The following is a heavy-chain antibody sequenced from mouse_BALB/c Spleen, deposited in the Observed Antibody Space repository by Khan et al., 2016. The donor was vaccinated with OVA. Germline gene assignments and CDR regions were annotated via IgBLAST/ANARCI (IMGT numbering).Heavy chain of an antibody. J-gene: IGHJ3*01. D-gene: IGHD3-3*01. V-gene: IGHV1-34*01. CDR1: GYSFTTYY. CDR3: ARGTFDY. Sequence: EVQLQESGPELMKPGASVKISCKASGYSFTTYYMHWVKQSHGKSLEWIGYIDPFNGGNDYNQKFKGKATLTVDKSSSTAYMHLSSLTSEDSAVYDCARGTFDYWGQGTPVTVSA. CDR2: IDPFNGGN.